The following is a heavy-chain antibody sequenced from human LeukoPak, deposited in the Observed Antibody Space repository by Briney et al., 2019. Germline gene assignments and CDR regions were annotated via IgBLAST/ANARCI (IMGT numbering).Heavy chain of an antibody. CDR1: GFTFSSYA. CDR3: ARVAQQLVRGHDAFDI. J-gene: IGHJ3*02. D-gene: IGHD6-13*01. CDR2: ISYDGSNK. Sequence: GGSLRLSCAASGFTFSSYAMHWVRQAPGKGLEWVVVISYDGSNKYYADSVKGRFTISRDNSKNTLYLQMNSLRAEDTAVYYCARVAQQLVRGHDAFDIWGQGTMVTVSS. V-gene: IGHV3-30-3*01.